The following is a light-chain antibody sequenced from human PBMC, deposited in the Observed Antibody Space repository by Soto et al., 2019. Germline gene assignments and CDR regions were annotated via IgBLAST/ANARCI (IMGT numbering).Light chain of an antibody. CDR1: QDISNF. J-gene: IGKJ1*01. Sequence: DIQMTQSPSSLSASIGDRFSFTCQASQDISNFLNWYQHKPGQAPSLLIYAASTLQSGVPSRFSGSGSGTEFTLTIEDFATYYCQQSYRFPKTFGRGTKVDIK. V-gene: IGKV1-39*01. CDR2: AAS. CDR3: QQSYRFPKT.